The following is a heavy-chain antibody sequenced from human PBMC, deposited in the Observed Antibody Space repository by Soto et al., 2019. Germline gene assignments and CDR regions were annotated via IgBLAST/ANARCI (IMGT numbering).Heavy chain of an antibody. CDR2: IYYSGST. CDR1: GVSISSGGYY. CDR3: ARVDSVVPAALYYYYYMDV. D-gene: IGHD2-2*01. Sequence: SETLSLTCTVSGVSISSGGYYWSWIRQHPGKGLEWIGYIYYSGSTYYNPSLKSRVTISVDTSKNQFSLKLSSVTAADTAVYYCARVDSVVPAALYYYYYMDVWGKGTTVTVSS. J-gene: IGHJ6*03. V-gene: IGHV4-31*03.